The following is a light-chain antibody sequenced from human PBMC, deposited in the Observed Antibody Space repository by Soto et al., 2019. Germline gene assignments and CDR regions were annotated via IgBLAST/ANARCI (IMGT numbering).Light chain of an antibody. CDR3: QQSYSTPPDT. CDR2: AAS. CDR1: QSISKY. Sequence: DIQMTQSPSSLSASVGDIVTITCRASQSISKYLNWYQQKPGQAPNLLIYAASTLQSGVPSKFSGSGSGTDFTLTISSLQPEDFATYYCQQSYSTPPDTFGQGTKLEIK. V-gene: IGKV1-39*01. J-gene: IGKJ2*01.